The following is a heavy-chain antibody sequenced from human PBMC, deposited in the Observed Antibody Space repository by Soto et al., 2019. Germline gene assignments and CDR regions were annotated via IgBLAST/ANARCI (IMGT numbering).Heavy chain of an antibody. CDR2: ISPHNGNT. CDR1: GYTFNTYF. J-gene: IGHJ4*02. V-gene: IGHV1-18*01. Sequence: HVQLVQSGGELKKPGASVKVSCNTSGYTFNTYFITWVRQAPGQGLEWMGWISPHNGNTNYAEKFQGRVTMTADTIAKTAYMELRNLRIDDTAVYDCARDTGNSFDCWGQGTPVTVSS. CDR3: ARDTGNSFDC.